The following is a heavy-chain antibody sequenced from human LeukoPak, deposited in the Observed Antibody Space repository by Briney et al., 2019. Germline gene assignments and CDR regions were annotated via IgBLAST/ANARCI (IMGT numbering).Heavy chain of an antibody. CDR2: IIPILGIA. V-gene: IGHV1-69*04. D-gene: IGHD3-3*01. Sequence: SVKVSCKASGGTFSSYTISWVRQAPGQGLEWMGRIIPILGIANYAQKFQGRVTITADKSTSTAYMELSSLRSEATAVYYCARDGYDFWSGPSYFDYWGQGTLVTVSS. J-gene: IGHJ4*02. CDR1: GGTFSSYT. CDR3: ARDGYDFWSGPSYFDY.